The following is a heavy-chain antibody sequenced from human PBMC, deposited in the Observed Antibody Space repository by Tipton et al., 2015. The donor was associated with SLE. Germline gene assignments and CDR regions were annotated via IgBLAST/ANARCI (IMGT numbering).Heavy chain of an antibody. CDR1: GFTFSSYA. Sequence: GSLRLSCAASGFTFSSYAMTWVRQAPGKGLEWVSVLYSSGYNALYADSVKGRFTVSRDNSKNTLYLQMNSLRAEDTAVYYCARNLGSYYGMDVWGQGTTVTVSS. J-gene: IGHJ6*02. V-gene: IGHV3-23*05. CDR3: ARNLGSYYGMDV. CDR2: LYSSGYNA. D-gene: IGHD3-16*01.